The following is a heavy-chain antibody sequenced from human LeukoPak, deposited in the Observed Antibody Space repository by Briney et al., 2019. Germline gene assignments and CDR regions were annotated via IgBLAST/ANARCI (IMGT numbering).Heavy chain of an antibody. V-gene: IGHV3-74*01. CDR1: GFTFSSYW. J-gene: IGHJ4*02. Sequence: PGGSLRLSCAASGFTFSSYWMHWVRQAPGKGLVWVSRINSDGSSTSYADSVKGRFTISRDNAKNTRYLQMNSLRAEDTAVYYCARDRGSGRRNYYFDYWGQGTLVTVSS. D-gene: IGHD3-10*01. CDR3: ARDRGSGRRNYYFDY. CDR2: INSDGSST.